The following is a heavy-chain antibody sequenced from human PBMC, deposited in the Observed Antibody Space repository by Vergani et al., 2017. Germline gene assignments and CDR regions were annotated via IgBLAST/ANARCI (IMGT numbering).Heavy chain of an antibody. J-gene: IGHJ4*02. V-gene: IGHV4-59*07. CDR3: TGNTHSWQRADY. CDR2: IHYTGST. D-gene: IGHD6-13*01. Sequence: QVQRQESGPGLVKPSDTLSLTCTVSGDSISAYYWSWIRQPPGKGLEWIGYIHYTGSTNYNPSLKSRVTISLDTSKNQFSLRLSSVTAADTAVYYCTGNTHSWQRADYWGQGTLVTVSS. CDR1: GDSISAYY.